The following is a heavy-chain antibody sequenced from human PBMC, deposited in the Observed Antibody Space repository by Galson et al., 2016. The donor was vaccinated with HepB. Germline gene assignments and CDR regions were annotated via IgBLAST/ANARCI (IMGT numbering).Heavy chain of an antibody. Sequence: SLRLSCAASGFVFSNFGLSWVRQAPGKGLEWVASISTRRTTYYSDSVPGRFTISRDNYNKPLYLQKNGLKAEDTAVYYCAKGRLVRRIFDHWGQGTLLTVSS. CDR2: ISTRRTT. CDR1: GFVFSNFG. V-gene: IGHV3-23*01. J-gene: IGHJ4*02. D-gene: IGHD3-9*01. CDR3: AKGRLVRRIFDH.